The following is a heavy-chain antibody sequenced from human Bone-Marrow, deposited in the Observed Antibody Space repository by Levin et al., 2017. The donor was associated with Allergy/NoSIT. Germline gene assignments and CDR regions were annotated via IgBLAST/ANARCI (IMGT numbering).Heavy chain of an antibody. V-gene: IGHV5-51*01. CDR1: GYTFTNYW. Sequence: KVSCKGSGYTFTNYWIAWVRQIPGKGLEWMGSFHPADSESKNNPAFEDQVTISADTSITTAYLQWGSLKASDTAIYYCARHGGFCTAGRCYGGNYYSDMDVWGQGTTVTVSS. J-gene: IGHJ6*02. CDR3: ARHGGFCTAGRCYGGNYYSDMDV. CDR2: FHPADSES. D-gene: IGHD2-8*02.